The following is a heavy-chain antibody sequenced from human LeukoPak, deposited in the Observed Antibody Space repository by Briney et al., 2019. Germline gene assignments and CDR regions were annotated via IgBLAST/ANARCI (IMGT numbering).Heavy chain of an antibody. CDR3: ARAPNYFDSSGYSVGWFDP. CDR1: GDSISTGGYS. J-gene: IGHJ5*02. D-gene: IGHD3-22*01. CDR2: IYHSGST. Sequence: PSETLSLTCAVSGDSISTGGYSWNWIRQPPGKGLEWIGYIYHSGSTYYNPSLKGRVTMSIDRSKNQFSLKLSSVTAADTAVYYCARAPNYFDSSGYSVGWFDPWGQGTLVTVSS. V-gene: IGHV4-30-2*01.